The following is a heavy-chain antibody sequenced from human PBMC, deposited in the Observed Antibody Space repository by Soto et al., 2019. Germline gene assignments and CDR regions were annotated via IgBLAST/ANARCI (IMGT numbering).Heavy chain of an antibody. CDR3: AKELSXSGWLALPSYHYYGMDV. CDR1: GFTFSTYG. J-gene: IGHJ6*02. D-gene: IGHD6-25*01. Sequence: GGSLRLSCAASGFTFSTYGMHWVRQAPGKGLEWVAVISYDGSNKWYADSVKGRFTISRDNAKNTLYLHMNSLSAEETAVYFCAKELSXSGWLALPSYHYYGMDVWGQGTTVTVSS. CDR2: ISYDGSNK. V-gene: IGHV3-30*18.